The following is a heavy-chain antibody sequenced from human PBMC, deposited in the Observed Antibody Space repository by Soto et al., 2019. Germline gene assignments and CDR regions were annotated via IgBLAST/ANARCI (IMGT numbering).Heavy chain of an antibody. Sequence: GESLKISCKASGYIFPIYWIGWVRQVPGKGLEWMGIIYPGDSDTRYNPSFQGQVTISVDKSTSTAYLRWNSLKASDTAMYYCARPEIPTRSSDCNYPFDHWGQGTLVTVSS. CDR3: ARPEIPTRSSDCNYPFDH. J-gene: IGHJ4*02. V-gene: IGHV5-51*01. CDR1: GYIFPIYW. D-gene: IGHD3-22*01. CDR2: IYPGDSDT.